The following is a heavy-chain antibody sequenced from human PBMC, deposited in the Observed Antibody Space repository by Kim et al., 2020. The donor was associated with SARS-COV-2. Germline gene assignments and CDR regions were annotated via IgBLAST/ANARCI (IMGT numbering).Heavy chain of an antibody. CDR2: IYYSGST. CDR1: GGSISSSSYY. D-gene: IGHD6-19*01. J-gene: IGHJ6*02. Sequence: SETLSLTCTVSGGSISSSSYYWGWIRQPPGKGLEWIGSIYYSGSTYYNPSLKSRVTISVDTSKNQFSLKLSSVTAADTAVYYCARSSGWYRPRGYYYYGMDVWGQGTTVTVSS. CDR3: ARSSGWYRPRGYYYYGMDV. V-gene: IGHV4-39*01.